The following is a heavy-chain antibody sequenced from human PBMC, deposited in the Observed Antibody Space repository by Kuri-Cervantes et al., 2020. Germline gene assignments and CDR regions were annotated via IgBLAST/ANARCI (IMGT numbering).Heavy chain of an antibody. CDR3: ARDRVSSLDY. CDR1: GGSFSDYY. D-gene: IGHD6-6*01. Sequence: SETLSLTCAVYGGSFSDYYWSWIRQPPGKGLEWIGEINHRGSTNYNPSLKSRVTISVDTSKNQFSLKLTSVTAEDTAVYYCARDRVSSLDYWGQGTLVTVSS. V-gene: IGHV4-34*01. J-gene: IGHJ4*02. CDR2: INHRGST.